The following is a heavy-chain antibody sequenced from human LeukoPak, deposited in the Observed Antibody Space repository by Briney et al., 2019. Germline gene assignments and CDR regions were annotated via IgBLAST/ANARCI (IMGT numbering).Heavy chain of an antibody. CDR3: ARRNVEMATTNWGLFDY. CDR2: IYPGDSDT. Sequence: GASLQISCKGSGYSFTSYWIGWVRQMPGKGLEWMGIIYPGDSDTRYSPSFQGQVTISADKSISTAYLQWSSLKASDTAMYYCARRNVEMATTNWGLFDYWGQGTLVTVSS. CDR1: GYSFTSYW. V-gene: IGHV5-51*01. D-gene: IGHD5-24*01. J-gene: IGHJ4*02.